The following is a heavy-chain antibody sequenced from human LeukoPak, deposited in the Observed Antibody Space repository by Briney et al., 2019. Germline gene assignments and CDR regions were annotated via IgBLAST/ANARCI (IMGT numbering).Heavy chain of an antibody. J-gene: IGHJ3*02. Sequence: GSLRLSCAASGFTFSSYSMHWVRQAPGKGLEWVSSISSSSSSYSYTYYADSVKDRFTISRDNAKNSLLLQMNSLRAEDTAVYYCARTQVNDYGDCGIWGHGTMVTVSS. CDR1: GFTFSSYS. CDR2: ISSSSSSYSYT. V-gene: IGHV3-21*01. D-gene: IGHD4-17*01. CDR3: ARTQVNDYGDCGI.